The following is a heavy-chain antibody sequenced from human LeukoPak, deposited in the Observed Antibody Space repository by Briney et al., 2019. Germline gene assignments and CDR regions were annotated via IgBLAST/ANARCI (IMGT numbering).Heavy chain of an antibody. Sequence: GGSLRLSCAASGFTFSSYDMHWVRHATGKGLEWVSAIGTAGDTYYPGSVKGRFTISRENAKNSLYLQMNSLRAGDTAVYYCARGTKLLWFGELHTGFDYWGQGTLVTVSS. J-gene: IGHJ4*02. CDR3: ARGTKLLWFGELHTGFDY. CDR1: GFTFSSYD. V-gene: IGHV3-13*01. CDR2: IGTAGDT. D-gene: IGHD3-10*01.